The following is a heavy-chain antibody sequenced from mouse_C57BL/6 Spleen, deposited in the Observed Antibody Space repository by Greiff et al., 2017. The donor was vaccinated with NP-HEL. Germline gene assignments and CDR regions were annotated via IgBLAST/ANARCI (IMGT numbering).Heavy chain of an antibody. D-gene: IGHD2-4*01. J-gene: IGHJ2*01. Sequence: VKLMESGAELVRPGASVTLSCKASGYTFTDYEMHWVKQTPVHGLEWIGAIDPETGGTAYNQKFKGKAILTADKSSSTAYMELRSLTSEDSAVYYCTHPMITTGPFDYWGQGTTLTVSS. CDR1: GYTFTDYE. CDR2: IDPETGGT. CDR3: THPMITTGPFDY. V-gene: IGHV1-15*01.